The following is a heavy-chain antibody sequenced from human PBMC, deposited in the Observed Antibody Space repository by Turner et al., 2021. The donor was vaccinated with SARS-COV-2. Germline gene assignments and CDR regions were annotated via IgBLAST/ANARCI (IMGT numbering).Heavy chain of an antibody. CDR2: ISYDGSNK. CDR1: GFTFSRYG. V-gene: IGHV3-30*18. D-gene: IGHD2-15*01. Sequence: QEPLVESGGGVVPPGRSLRLSCAASGFTFSRYGRHWVRQAPGKELEWVAVISYDGSNKDYADSVKGRFTISRDISKSTLYLQMNSLSAEDTSGYYCAKVVRPYCSGGSCYSSPADYWGQGTLVTVSS. CDR3: AKVVRPYCSGGSCYSSPADY. J-gene: IGHJ4*02.